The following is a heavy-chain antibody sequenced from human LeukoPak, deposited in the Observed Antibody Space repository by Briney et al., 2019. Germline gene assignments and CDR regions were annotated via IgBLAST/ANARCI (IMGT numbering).Heavy chain of an antibody. CDR1: GGSISSSSYY. CDR2: IYYSGST. V-gene: IGHV4-39*07. J-gene: IGHJ4*02. Sequence: SETLSLTCTVSGGSISSSSYYWGWIRQPPGKGLEWIGSIYYSGSTYYNPSLKSRVTISVDTSKNQFSLKLSSVTAADTAVYYCARVDYSNSGGRGYFDYWGQGTLVTVSS. D-gene: IGHD6-6*01. CDR3: ARVDYSNSGGRGYFDY.